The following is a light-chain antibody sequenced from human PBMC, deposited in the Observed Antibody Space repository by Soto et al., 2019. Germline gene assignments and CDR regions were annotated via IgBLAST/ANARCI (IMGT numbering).Light chain of an antibody. CDR2: AAS. CDR1: QSISSY. V-gene: IGKV1-39*01. Sequence: DIQMTQSPSSMSESVGDSVTITCRASQSISSYLNWYQQKPGKAPKLLIYAASSLQSGVPSRFSGSGSGTDFTLTISSLQPEDFATYYCQQSYNTPRVTFGGGTKVDIK. CDR3: QQSYNTPRVT. J-gene: IGKJ4*01.